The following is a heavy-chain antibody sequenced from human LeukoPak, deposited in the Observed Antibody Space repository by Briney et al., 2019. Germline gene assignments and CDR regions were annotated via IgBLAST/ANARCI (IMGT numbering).Heavy chain of an antibody. D-gene: IGHD6-13*01. CDR2: ISGSGGST. CDR3: AKTSGRSSWYGSWFDP. Sequence: GGSLRLSCAASGFTFSSYAMSWVRQAPGKGLEWVSAISGSGGSTYYADSVKGRFTISRDNSKNTLYLQMNSLRAEDTAVYYCAKTSGRSSWYGSWFDPWGQGTLVTVSS. J-gene: IGHJ5*02. V-gene: IGHV3-23*01. CDR1: GFTFSSYA.